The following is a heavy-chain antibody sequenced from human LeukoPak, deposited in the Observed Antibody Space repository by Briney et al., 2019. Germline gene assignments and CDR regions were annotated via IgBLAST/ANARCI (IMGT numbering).Heavy chain of an antibody. Sequence: PSETLSLTCTVSGGSISSRPYYWGWVRQPPGKGLGWIGTISYSGTTYYNPSLKSRVTISLDTSKNQFSLKLSSVTAADTAIYYCARDFSSSSTVYYYYYMDVWGKGTTVTVSS. J-gene: IGHJ6*03. D-gene: IGHD6-6*01. CDR3: ARDFSSSSTVYYYYYMDV. CDR1: GGSISSRPYY. CDR2: ISYSGTT. V-gene: IGHV4-39*07.